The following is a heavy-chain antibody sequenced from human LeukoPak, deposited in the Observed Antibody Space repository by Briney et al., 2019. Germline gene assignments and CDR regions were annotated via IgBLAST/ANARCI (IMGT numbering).Heavy chain of an antibody. V-gene: IGHV1-46*01. CDR1: GYTFTSYY. CDR3: ARGGEVGATPFDY. Sequence: GASVKVSCKASGYTFTSYYMHWVRQAPGQGLEWMGIINPSGGSTSYAQKFQGWVTMTRDTSISTAYMELSRLRSDDTAVYYCARGGEVGATPFDYWGQGTLVTVSS. CDR2: INPSGGST. D-gene: IGHD1-26*01. J-gene: IGHJ4*02.